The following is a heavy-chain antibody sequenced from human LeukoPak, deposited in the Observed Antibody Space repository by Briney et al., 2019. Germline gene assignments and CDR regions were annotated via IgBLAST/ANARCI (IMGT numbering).Heavy chain of an antibody. CDR2: TLYRSKSLN. CDR3: TRGPDDLLHGRAFDF. CDR1: GDSISINSAA. D-gene: IGHD3-3*01. J-gene: IGHJ3*01. V-gene: IGHV6-1*01. Sequence: SQTLSLTCAISGDSISINSAAWNWIRLSPSRGLEWLGRTLYRSKSLNDYAPSVKGRITINPDTSKTQFSLHLKSVTPEDTALYYCTRGPDDLLHGRAFDFWGQGTMVTVSS.